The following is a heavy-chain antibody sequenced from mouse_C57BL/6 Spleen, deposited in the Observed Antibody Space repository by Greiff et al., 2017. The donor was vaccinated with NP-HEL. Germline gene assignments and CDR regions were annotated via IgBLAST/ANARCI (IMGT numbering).Heavy chain of an antibody. J-gene: IGHJ4*01. CDR2: IDPSDSET. Sequence: QVQLQQPGAELVRPGSSVKLSCKASGYTFTSYWMHWVKQRPIQGLEWIGNIDPSDSETHYNQKFKDKATLTVDKYSSTAYMQLSSLTSEDSAVYYCARSGYYYGSSYAMDYWGQGTSVTVSS. D-gene: IGHD1-1*01. CDR3: ARSGYYYGSSYAMDY. CDR1: GYTFTSYW. V-gene: IGHV1-52*01.